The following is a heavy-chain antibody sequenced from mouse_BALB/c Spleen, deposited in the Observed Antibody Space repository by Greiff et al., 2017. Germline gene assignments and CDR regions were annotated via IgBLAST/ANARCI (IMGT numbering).Heavy chain of an antibody. CDR3: AIVMITTGDY. CDR2: ISPYNDGT. Sequence: VQLQQSGPELVKPGASVKMSCKASGYTFTSYVMHWVKQKPGQGLEWIGYISPYNDGTKYNEKFKGKATLTSEKTSSTAYMELSSLTSEDSAVYYCAIVMITTGDYWGEGTTLTVSS. V-gene: IGHV1-14*01. J-gene: IGHJ2*01. D-gene: IGHD2-4*01. CDR1: GYTFTSYV.